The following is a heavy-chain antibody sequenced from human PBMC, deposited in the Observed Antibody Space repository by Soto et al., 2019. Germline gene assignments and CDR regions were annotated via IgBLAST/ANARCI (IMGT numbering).Heavy chain of an antibody. CDR2: IKSKTDGGTT. D-gene: IGHD3-22*01. J-gene: IGHJ4*02. V-gene: IGHV3-15*01. CDR3: TTLGITMIVRPVY. CDR1: GFTFSNAW. Sequence: EVQLVESGGGLVKPGGSLRLSCAASGFTFSNAWMSWVRQAPGKGLEWVGRIKSKTDGGTTDYAAPVKGRFTIPRDDSKNTLYLQMNSLKTEDTAVYYCTTLGITMIVRPVYWGQGTLVTVSS.